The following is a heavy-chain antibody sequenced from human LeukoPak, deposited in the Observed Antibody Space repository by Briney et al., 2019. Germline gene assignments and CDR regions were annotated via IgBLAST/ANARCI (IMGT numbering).Heavy chain of an antibody. Sequence: GESLKISCKGSGYSFTTYWIGWVRQMPGKGLEWMGIIYAGDSDTRYSPSFQGQVTISADKSISTAYLQWSSLKASDTAMYYCASSSIAARLDAFDIWGQGTMVTVSS. CDR1: GYSFTTYW. CDR2: IYAGDSDT. J-gene: IGHJ3*02. D-gene: IGHD6-6*01. V-gene: IGHV5-51*01. CDR3: ASSSIAARLDAFDI.